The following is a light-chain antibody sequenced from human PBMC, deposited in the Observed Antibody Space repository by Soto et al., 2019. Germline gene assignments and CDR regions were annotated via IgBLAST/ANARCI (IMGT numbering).Light chain of an antibody. CDR1: QSLLHSRGYSY. CDR2: LGS. CDR3: MQSLQAPLT. Sequence: DIVMIQSPLSLPVTPGEPASISCRSSQSLLHSRGYSYLDWYLQKPGQSPQLLINLGSNRASGVPGRFSGSGSGTNFTLKISGVEAEDVGVYYCMQSLQAPLTLGGGTKVEIK. J-gene: IGKJ4*01. V-gene: IGKV2-28*01.